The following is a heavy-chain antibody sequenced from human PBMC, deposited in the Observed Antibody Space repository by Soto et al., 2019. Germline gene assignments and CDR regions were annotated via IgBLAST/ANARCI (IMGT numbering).Heavy chain of an antibody. CDR3: ARDSPNGSTFSGYDAIDY. D-gene: IGHD5-12*01. V-gene: IGHV1-69*08. J-gene: IGHJ4*02. Sequence: QVHLVQSGAEVKKPGSSVKVSCKASGGPFSNDIITWVRQAPGQGLEWMGRIIPLLNIATYAQKFQGRVTITADRSTGTAYMELNSLRSQDTAVYYCARDSPNGSTFSGYDAIDYWGQGTLVAVSS. CDR2: IIPLLNIA. CDR1: GGPFSNDI.